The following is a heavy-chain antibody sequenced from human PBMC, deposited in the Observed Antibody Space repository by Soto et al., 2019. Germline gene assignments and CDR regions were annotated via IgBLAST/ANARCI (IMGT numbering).Heavy chain of an antibody. D-gene: IGHD6-13*01. CDR2: INPNSGGT. V-gene: IGHV1-2*04. CDR1: GYTFTGYY. CDR3: ARETGIAAAGTVYGMDA. Sequence: ASVKVSCKASGYTFTGYYMHWVRQAPGQGLEWMGWINPNSGGTNYAQKFQGWVTMTRDTSISTAYMELSRLRSDDTAVYYCARETGIAAAGTVYGMDAWGQGSTVTV. J-gene: IGHJ6*02.